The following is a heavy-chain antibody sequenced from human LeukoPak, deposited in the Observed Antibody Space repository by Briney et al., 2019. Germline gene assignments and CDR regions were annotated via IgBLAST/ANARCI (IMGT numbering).Heavy chain of an antibody. CDR3: AKARSSSGYFFEH. J-gene: IGHJ4*02. CDR1: GFTFSSCG. Sequence: GGSLRLSCAASGFTFSSCGMHWVRQAAGKGLEWVAVIWYDGSKKYYADSVKDRFTISRDNSKNTLYVQMNSLRADDTAVYYCAKARSSSGYFFEHWGQGTLVTVSS. CDR2: IWYDGSKK. D-gene: IGHD3-10*01. V-gene: IGHV3-33*06.